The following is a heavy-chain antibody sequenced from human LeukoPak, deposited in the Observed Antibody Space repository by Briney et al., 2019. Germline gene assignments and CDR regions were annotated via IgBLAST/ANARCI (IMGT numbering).Heavy chain of an antibody. CDR2: INHSGST. Sequence: SETLSLTCAVYGGSFSGYYWSWIRQPPGKGLEWIGEINHSGSTNYNPSLKSRVTISVDTSKNQFSLKLSSVTAADTAVYYCARGPLGYCSGGSRYSAYNWFDPWGQGTLVTVSS. V-gene: IGHV4-34*01. CDR1: GGSFSGYY. CDR3: ARGPLGYCSGGSRYSAYNWFDP. J-gene: IGHJ5*02. D-gene: IGHD2-15*01.